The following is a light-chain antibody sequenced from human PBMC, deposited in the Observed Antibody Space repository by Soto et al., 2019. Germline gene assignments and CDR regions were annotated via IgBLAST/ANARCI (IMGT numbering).Light chain of an antibody. J-gene: IGLJ2*01. V-gene: IGLV2-23*01. CDR2: EGS. CDR3: CSYAGSLVV. CDR1: SSDVGSYNL. Sequence: QSALTQPASVSGSPGQSITISCTGTSSDVGSYNLVSWYQQHPGKAPKLMIYEGSKRPSGVSNRFSGSKSRNTASLTISGLQAEDEADYYCCSYAGSLVVFGGGTKLTVL.